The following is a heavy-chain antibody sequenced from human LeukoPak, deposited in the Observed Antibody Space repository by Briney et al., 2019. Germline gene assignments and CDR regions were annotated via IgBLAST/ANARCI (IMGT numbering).Heavy chain of an antibody. CDR2: IIPIFGTA. J-gene: IGHJ4*02. Sequence: SVKVSCKASGGTFSSYAISWLRQAPGQGLEWMGGIIPIFGTANYAQKFQGRVTITADESTSTAYMELSSLRSEDTAVYYCARHRGGIAAAGTWWGQGTLVTVSS. CDR1: GGTFSSYA. D-gene: IGHD6-13*01. V-gene: IGHV1-69*13. CDR3: ARHRGGIAAAGTW.